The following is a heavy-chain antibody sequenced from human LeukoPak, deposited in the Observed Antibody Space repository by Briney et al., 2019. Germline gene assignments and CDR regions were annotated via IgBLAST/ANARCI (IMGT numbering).Heavy chain of an antibody. CDR3: ARVGQQWLGHNFDY. CDR1: GYTFTSYD. Sequence: ASVKVSCKASGYTFTSYDINWVRQATGQGLEWMGWMNPNSGNTGYAQKFQGRVTITRNTSISTAYMELSSLRSEDTAVYYCARVGQQWLGHNFDYWGQGTLVTVSS. J-gene: IGHJ4*02. D-gene: IGHD6-19*01. V-gene: IGHV1-8*03. CDR2: MNPNSGNT.